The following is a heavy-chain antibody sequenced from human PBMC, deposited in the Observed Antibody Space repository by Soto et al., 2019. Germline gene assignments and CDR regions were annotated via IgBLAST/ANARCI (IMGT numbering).Heavy chain of an antibody. V-gene: IGHV3-9*01. Sequence: GGSLRLSCVVSGSTIDDYAMHWVRQVPGKGLEWVSGIFWVGGGTGYADSVKGRFTISRDRARSFLSLQMSSLRIEDKAVFYCGQDLFRAGLVTWGQGTRVTVSS. J-gene: IGHJ5*02. D-gene: IGHD2-21*01. CDR3: GQDLFRAGLVT. CDR2: IFWVGGGT. CDR1: GSTIDDYA.